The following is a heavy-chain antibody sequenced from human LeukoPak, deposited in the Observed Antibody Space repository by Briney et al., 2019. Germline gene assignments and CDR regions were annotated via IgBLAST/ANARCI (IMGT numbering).Heavy chain of an antibody. Sequence: GGSLRLLCAACGFTVSSNYMSWVRQAPGKGLEWGSVIYNSGNTYYADSVKGRFTISRDNSKNTLYLQMSSLRAEDTAVYYCAREVIYGAFDIWGQGTMVTVSS. D-gene: IGHD2/OR15-2a*01. CDR3: AREVIYGAFDI. CDR2: IYNSGNT. CDR1: GFTVSSNY. V-gene: IGHV3-53*01. J-gene: IGHJ3*02.